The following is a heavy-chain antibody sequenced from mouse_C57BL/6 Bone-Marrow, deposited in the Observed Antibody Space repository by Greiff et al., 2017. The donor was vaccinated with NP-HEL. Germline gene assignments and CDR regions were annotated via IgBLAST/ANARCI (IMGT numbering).Heavy chain of an antibody. V-gene: IGHV1-50*01. CDR1: GYTFTSYW. J-gene: IGHJ3*02. CDR2: IDPSDSYT. D-gene: IGHD1-1*01. CDR3: ASYNDEGGLAS. Sequence: QVQLQQPGAELVKPGASVKLSCKASGYTFTSYWMQWVKQRPGQGLEWIGEIDPSDSYTNYNQKFKGKATLTVDTSSSTAYMQLSSLTSEDSAVLYCASYNDEGGLASWGQGTL.